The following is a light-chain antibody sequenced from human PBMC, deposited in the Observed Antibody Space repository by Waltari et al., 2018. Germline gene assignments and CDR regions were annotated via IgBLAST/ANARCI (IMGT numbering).Light chain of an antibody. Sequence: IQFPQPPSSLSASLGARVTITCRASRGVSSYLAWYQQQPMRAPQLLFFAASTLQSRVPSRFSGSGSGSDFTLTISSLQPEDFAMYVCQQFIIHLYTFGQGTKLE. CDR2: AAS. J-gene: IGKJ2*01. CDR3: QQFIIHLYT. CDR1: RGVSSY. V-gene: IGKV1-9*01.